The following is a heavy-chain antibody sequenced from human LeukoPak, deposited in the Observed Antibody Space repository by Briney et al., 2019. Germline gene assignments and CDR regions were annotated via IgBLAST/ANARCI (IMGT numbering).Heavy chain of an antibody. V-gene: IGHV4-39*07. D-gene: IGHD4/OR15-4a*01. CDR1: GGSISSSSYY. J-gene: IGHJ4*02. Sequence: SETLSLTCTVSGGSISSSSYYWGWIRQPPGKGLEWIGSIYYSGSTYYNPSLKSRVTISVDTSKNQFSLKLSSVTAADTAVYYCARDSNTMVHYWGQGTLVTVSS. CDR3: ARDSNTMVHY. CDR2: IYYSGST.